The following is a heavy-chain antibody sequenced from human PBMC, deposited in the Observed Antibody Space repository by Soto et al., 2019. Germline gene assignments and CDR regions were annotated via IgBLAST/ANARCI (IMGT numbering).Heavy chain of an antibody. CDR2: IYYSGST. D-gene: IGHD2-15*01. Sequence: QVQLQESGPGLVKPSETLSLTCTVSGGSISSSYWSWIRQPPGKELEWIGYIYYSGSTNYNPSLKNRVTIAVDTPKNQFSLKLSSVTAADTAVYYCARNPGFCGGGSCPFGFWGQGTLVTVSS. CDR3: ARNPGFCGGGSCPFGF. J-gene: IGHJ4*02. CDR1: GGSISSSY. V-gene: IGHV4-59*08.